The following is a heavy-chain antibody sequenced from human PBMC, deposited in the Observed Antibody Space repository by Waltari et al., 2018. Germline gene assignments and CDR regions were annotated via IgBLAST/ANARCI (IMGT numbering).Heavy chain of an antibody. CDR1: GFTFDVYT. CDR3: AKITYGSGSYFDY. V-gene: IGHV3-43*01. CDR2: ISWDGGST. D-gene: IGHD3-10*01. J-gene: IGHJ4*02. Sequence: EVQLVESGGGLIQPGGSLRLSCAASGFTFDVYTLHWVRQAPGKGLEWVSLISWDGGSTYYADSVKGRFTISRDNSKNSLYLQMNSLRTEDTALYYCAKITYGSGSYFDYWGQGTLVTVSS.